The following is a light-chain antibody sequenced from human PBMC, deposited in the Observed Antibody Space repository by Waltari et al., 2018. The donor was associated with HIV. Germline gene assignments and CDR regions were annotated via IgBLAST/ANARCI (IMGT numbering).Light chain of an antibody. V-gene: IGLV2-8*01. J-gene: IGLJ3*02. CDR1: SSDVGGSKY. CDR2: EVN. CDR3: NSYAGSNNWV. Sequence: QSALTQPPSASGSPGQSVTISCTGTSSDVGGSKYVSWYQQHPGKAPKLMIYEVNTRPSGVPDRFSGSKAANTASLTVSELQADDEADYYCNSYAGSNNWVFGGGTKLTVL.